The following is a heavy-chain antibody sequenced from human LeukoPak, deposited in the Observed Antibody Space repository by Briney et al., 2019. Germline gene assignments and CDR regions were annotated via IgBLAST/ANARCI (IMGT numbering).Heavy chain of an antibody. Sequence: ASVKVSCKASGYTFTGYYMHWVRQAPGQGLEWMGWINPNSGGTNYAQKFQGRVTMTRDTSISTVYMELSSLRSEDTAVYYCARAEKDYEDGMDVWGQGTTVTVSS. D-gene: IGHD3-22*01. CDR2: INPNSGGT. J-gene: IGHJ6*02. CDR1: GYTFTGYY. CDR3: ARAEKDYEDGMDV. V-gene: IGHV1-2*02.